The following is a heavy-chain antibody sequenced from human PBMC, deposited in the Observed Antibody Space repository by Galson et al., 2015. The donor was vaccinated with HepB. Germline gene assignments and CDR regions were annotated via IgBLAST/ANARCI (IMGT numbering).Heavy chain of an antibody. D-gene: IGHD3-9*01. V-gene: IGHV3-30-3*01. Sequence: SLRLSCAASGFTFSSYAMHWVRQAPGKGLEWVAVISYDGSNKYYADSVKGRFTISRDNSKNTLYLQMDSLRAEDTAVYYCAREERYFDWLFGYYYGMDVWGQGTTVTVSS. CDR2: ISYDGSNK. J-gene: IGHJ6*02. CDR1: GFTFSSYA. CDR3: AREERYFDWLFGYYYGMDV.